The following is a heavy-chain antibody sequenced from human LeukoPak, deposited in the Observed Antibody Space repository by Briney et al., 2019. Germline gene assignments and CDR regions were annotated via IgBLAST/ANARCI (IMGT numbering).Heavy chain of an antibody. Sequence: SHTLSLTRTVSGGSISSGDYYWSWIRQPPGKGLEWIGYIYYSGSTYYNPSLKSRVTISVDTSKNQFSLKLSSVTAADTAVYYCARDRLAWFGELFLFDYWGQGTLVTVSS. V-gene: IGHV4-30-4*01. D-gene: IGHD3-10*01. J-gene: IGHJ4*02. CDR2: IYYSGST. CDR1: GGSISSGDYY. CDR3: ARDRLAWFGELFLFDY.